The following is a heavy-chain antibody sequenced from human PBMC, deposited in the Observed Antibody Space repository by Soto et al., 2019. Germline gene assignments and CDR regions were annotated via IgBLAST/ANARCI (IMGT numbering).Heavy chain of an antibody. Sequence: EVLLVESGGGLVQPGGSLRLSCAGSGFTFRDYTMNWVRQAPGKGLESVSYITGSSSTMYYADSVKGRFTISRDNARNSLHLQMNRLRAEDTAVYYCARGRRSGSYYNNWFDPWGQGTLVTVSS. V-gene: IGHV3-48*01. CDR1: GFTFRDYT. D-gene: IGHD3-10*01. CDR3: ARGRRSGSYYNNWFDP. CDR2: ITGSSSTM. J-gene: IGHJ5*02.